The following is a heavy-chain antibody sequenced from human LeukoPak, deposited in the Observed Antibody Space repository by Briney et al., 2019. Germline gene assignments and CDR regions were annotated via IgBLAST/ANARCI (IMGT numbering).Heavy chain of an antibody. CDR1: GGSISSYY. Sequence: SETLSLTCTVSGGSISSYYWSWIRQPPGKGLEWIGYIYYSGSTSYNPTLKSRVTISVDPSKNQFSLKLSSVTAADTAVYYCASVYSSGWYGGGNWFDPWGQGTLVTVSS. CDR3: ASVYSSGWYGGGNWFDP. D-gene: IGHD6-19*01. CDR2: IYYSGST. V-gene: IGHV4-59*01. J-gene: IGHJ5*02.